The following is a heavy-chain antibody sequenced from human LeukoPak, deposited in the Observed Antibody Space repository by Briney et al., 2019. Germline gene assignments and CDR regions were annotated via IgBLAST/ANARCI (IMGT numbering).Heavy chain of an antibody. Sequence: PGGSLRLSCAASGFTFDDYTMHWVRQAPGKGLEWVSLVRWDGGNTYYADSVKGRFTISRDNSKNSLYLQMNSLRTEDTALYYCAKGLSMELSNTIDYWGQGTPVTASS. D-gene: IGHD2/OR15-2a*01. CDR3: AKGLSMELSNTIDY. CDR1: GFTFDDYT. CDR2: VRWDGGNT. J-gene: IGHJ4*02. V-gene: IGHV3-43*01.